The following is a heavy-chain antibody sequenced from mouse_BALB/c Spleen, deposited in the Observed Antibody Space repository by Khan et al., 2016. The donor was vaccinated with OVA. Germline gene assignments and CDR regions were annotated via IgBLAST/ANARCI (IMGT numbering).Heavy chain of an antibody. J-gene: IGHJ2*01. CDR3: VREAYRYDEYYFDY. CDR1: GFTFSSYV. CDR2: IGSGGTP. D-gene: IGHD2-14*01. Sequence: EVELVESGGDLVKPGGSLKLSCAVSGFTFSSYVMSWVRQTPEKRLEWVASIGSGGTPAYPDSLKGRLTISRDNARNIMYLQMSSLRSEDTAMYYCVREAYRYDEYYFDYWGQGTTLTVSS. V-gene: IGHV5-6-5*01.